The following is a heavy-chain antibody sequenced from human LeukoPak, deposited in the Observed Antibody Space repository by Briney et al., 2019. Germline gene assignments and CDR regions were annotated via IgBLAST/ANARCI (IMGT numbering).Heavy chain of an antibody. Sequence: SETLSLTCAVSGGSVSSSSYYWGWIRQPPGKGLEWIGSIFYTGSTYYNPSLKSRVTISVDTSKNEFYLSLSSVTAADTAVYYCGGQSFSIYLGAEGDEYLGQGTLITGPS. D-gene: IGHD6-13*01. V-gene: IGHV4-39*01. CDR3: GGQSFSIYLGAEGDEY. CDR1: GGSVSSSSYY. CDR2: IFYTGST. J-gene: IGHJ4*03.